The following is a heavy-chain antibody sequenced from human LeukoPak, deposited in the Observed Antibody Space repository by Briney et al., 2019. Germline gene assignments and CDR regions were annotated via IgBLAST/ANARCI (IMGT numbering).Heavy chain of an antibody. V-gene: IGHV3-30*02. J-gene: IGHJ4*02. D-gene: IGHD6-13*01. CDR2: IRYDGSNK. Sequence: PGGSLRLSCAASGFTFSSYGMHWVRQAPGKGLEWVAFIRYDGSNKYYADSVKGRFTISRDNSKNTLYLQMNSLRAEDTAVYYCAKDAPTIAAAGSFDYWGQGTLVTVSS. CDR1: GFTFSSYG. CDR3: AKDAPTIAAAGSFDY.